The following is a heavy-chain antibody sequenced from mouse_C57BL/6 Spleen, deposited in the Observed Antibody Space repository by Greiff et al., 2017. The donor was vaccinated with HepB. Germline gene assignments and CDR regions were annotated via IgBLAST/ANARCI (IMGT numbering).Heavy chain of an antibody. J-gene: IGHJ1*03. Sequence: VQRVESGAELVKPGASVKISCKASGYAFSSYWMNWVKQRPGKGLEWIGQIYPGDGDTNYNGKFKGKATLTADKSSSTAYMQLSSLTSEDSAVYFCARRGNGKEWYFDVWGTGTTVTVSS. CDR2: IYPGDGDT. V-gene: IGHV1-80*01. CDR1: GYAFSSYW. CDR3: ARRGNGKEWYFDV.